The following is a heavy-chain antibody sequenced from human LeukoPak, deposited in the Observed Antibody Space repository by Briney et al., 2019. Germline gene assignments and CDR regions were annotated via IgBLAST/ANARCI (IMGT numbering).Heavy chain of an antibody. Sequence: PSETLSLTCSVSGDSFNSNTYYWGWIRQSPGRGLEWIGNVYYSGTTYYNPSLESRVTISADTSRNQFSLRLNSVTVADTAIYYCARQGSFYMDVWGKGTTVTVSS. CDR3: ARQGSFYMDV. V-gene: IGHV4-39*01. CDR2: VYYSGTT. CDR1: GDSFNSNTYY. J-gene: IGHJ6*03. D-gene: IGHD3-16*02.